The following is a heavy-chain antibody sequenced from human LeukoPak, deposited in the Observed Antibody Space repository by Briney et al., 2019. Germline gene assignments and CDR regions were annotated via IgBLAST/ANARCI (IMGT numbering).Heavy chain of an antibody. CDR3: ARGLRFLEWLFSGPDY. V-gene: IGHV4-4*07. CDR1: GGSISSYY. D-gene: IGHD3-3*01. Sequence: SETLSLTCTVSGGSISSYYWSWIRQPAGKGLEWIGRIYTSGSTNYNPSLKSRVTMSVDTSKNQFSLKLSSVTAADTAVYYCARGLRFLEWLFSGPDYWGQGTLVTVSS. CDR2: IYTSGST. J-gene: IGHJ4*02.